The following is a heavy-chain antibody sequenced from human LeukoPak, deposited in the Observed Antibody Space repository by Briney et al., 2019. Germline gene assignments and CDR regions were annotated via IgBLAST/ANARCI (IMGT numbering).Heavy chain of an antibody. J-gene: IGHJ4*02. V-gene: IGHV3-9*01. CDR3: ASRSSVAASGPG. Sequence: PGGSLRLSCAASGFTLDDYAMHWVRQAPGKGLEWVSGITWNSDNIGYVDSVRGRFTSSRDNAKDSLYLQMSSLRAEDTALYYCASRSSVAASGPGWGQGTLVTVSS. D-gene: IGHD2-15*01. CDR1: GFTLDDYA. CDR2: ITWNSDNI.